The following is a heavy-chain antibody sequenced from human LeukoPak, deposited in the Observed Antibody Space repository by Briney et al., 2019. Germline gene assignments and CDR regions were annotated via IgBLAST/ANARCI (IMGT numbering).Heavy chain of an antibody. D-gene: IGHD3-10*01. CDR2: INPNSGGT. CDR1: GGTFSSYA. Sequence: ASVKVSCKASGGTFSSYAISWVRQAPGQGLEWMGRINPNSGGTNYAQKFQGRVTMTRDTSISTAYMELSRLRSDDTAVYYCARDSYGSGSYYYYYYYMDVWGKGTTVTVSS. J-gene: IGHJ6*03. CDR3: ARDSYGSGSYYYYYYYMDV. V-gene: IGHV1-2*06.